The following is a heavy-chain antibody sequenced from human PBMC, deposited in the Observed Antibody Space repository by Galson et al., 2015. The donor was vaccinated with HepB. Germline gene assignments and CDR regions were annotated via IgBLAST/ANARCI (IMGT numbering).Heavy chain of an antibody. CDR2: ISSSSSYI. CDR3: ASLLAYCGGDCYSNYYYYGMDV. CDR1: GFTFSSYS. J-gene: IGHJ6*02. D-gene: IGHD2-21*02. Sequence: SLRLSCAASGFTFSSYSMNWVCQAPGKGLEWVSSISSSSSYIYYADSVKGRFTIPRDNAKNSLYLQMNSLRAEDTAVYYCASLLAYCGGDCYSNYYYYGMDVWGQGTTVTVSS. V-gene: IGHV3-21*01.